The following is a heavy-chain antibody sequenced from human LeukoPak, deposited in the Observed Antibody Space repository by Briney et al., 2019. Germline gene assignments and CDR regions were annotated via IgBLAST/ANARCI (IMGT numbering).Heavy chain of an antibody. J-gene: IGHJ6*03. CDR1: GFTFSSYW. CDR2: IKQDGSEK. D-gene: IGHD6-13*01. V-gene: IGHV3-7*01. Sequence: TGGSLRLSCAASGFTFSSYWMSWVRQAPGKGLERVANIKQDGSEKYYVDSVKGRFTISRDNAKNSLYLQMNSLRAEDTAVYYCARLRGLAAAGPPDYYYYMDVWGKGTTVTVSS. CDR3: ARLRGLAAAGPPDYYYYMDV.